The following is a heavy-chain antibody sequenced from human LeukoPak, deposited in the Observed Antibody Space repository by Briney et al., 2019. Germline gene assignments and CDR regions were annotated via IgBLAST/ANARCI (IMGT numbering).Heavy chain of an antibody. CDR1: GFTFSSYA. J-gene: IGHJ4*02. CDR3: ARDPSPSHSSGWYNYFDY. D-gene: IGHD6-19*01. CDR2: ISYDGSNK. V-gene: IGHV3-30*04. Sequence: GGSLRLSCAASGFTFSSYAMYRVRQAPGKGLEWVAVISYDGSNKYYADSVKGRFTISRDNSKNTLYLQMNSLRAEDTAVYYCARDPSPSHSSGWYNYFDYWGQGTLVTVSS.